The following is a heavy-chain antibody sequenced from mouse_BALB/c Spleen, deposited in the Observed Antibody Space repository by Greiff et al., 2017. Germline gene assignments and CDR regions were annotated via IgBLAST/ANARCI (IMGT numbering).Heavy chain of an antibody. CDR3: TRELGRGDY. CDR1: GYTFTSYY. V-gene: IGHV1S81*02. CDR2: INPSNGGT. J-gene: IGHJ2*01. Sequence: VQLQQSGAELVKPGASVKLSCKASGYTFTSYYTYWVKQRPGQGLEWIGEINPSNGGTNFNEKFKSKATLTVDKSSSTAYMQLSSLTSEDSAVYYCTRELGRGDYWGQGTTLTVSS. D-gene: IGHD4-1*01.